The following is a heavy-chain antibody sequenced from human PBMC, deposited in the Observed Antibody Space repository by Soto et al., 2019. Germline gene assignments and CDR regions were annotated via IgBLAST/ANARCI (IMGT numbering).Heavy chain of an antibody. V-gene: IGHV4-31*03. D-gene: IGHD3-3*01. CDR3: ARWWSGSRQGFDP. CDR2: IYYSGST. CDR1: GGSISSGDYY. J-gene: IGHJ5*02. Sequence: QVQLQESGPGLVKPSQTLSLTCTVSGGSISSGDYYWSWIRQHPGKGLEWIGYIYYSGSTYYNPPLRSRVTXSXDXXKNQFALQLSSVTAADTAVYYCARWWSGSRQGFDPWGQGTLVTVSS.